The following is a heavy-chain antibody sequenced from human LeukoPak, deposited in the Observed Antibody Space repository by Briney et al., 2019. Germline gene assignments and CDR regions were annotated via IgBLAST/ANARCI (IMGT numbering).Heavy chain of an antibody. Sequence: ASVKVSCKASGYTFTGYYMYWVRQAPGQGLEWMGRINPNSGGTNYAQKFQGRVTMTRDTSISTAYMELSRLRSDDTAVYYCVSSTISPYYYYYGMDVWGQGTTVTVSS. V-gene: IGHV1-2*06. J-gene: IGHJ6*02. D-gene: IGHD1/OR15-1a*01. CDR1: GYTFTGYY. CDR2: INPNSGGT. CDR3: VSSTISPYYYYYGMDV.